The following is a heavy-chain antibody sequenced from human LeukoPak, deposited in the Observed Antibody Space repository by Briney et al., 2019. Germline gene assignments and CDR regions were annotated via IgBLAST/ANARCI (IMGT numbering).Heavy chain of an antibody. CDR2: VSSSGTIT. Sequence: GGSLRLSCAASGFTFSSYSVIWARQAPGKGLEWVSYVSSSGTITYYADSVKGRFTISRDNGKNLVSLQMNSLRDEDTAVYYCARADRDGNKRFLDWGQGTLVTVSS. CDR3: ARADRDGNKRFLD. CDR1: GFTFSSYS. D-gene: IGHD5-24*01. V-gene: IGHV3-48*02. J-gene: IGHJ4*02.